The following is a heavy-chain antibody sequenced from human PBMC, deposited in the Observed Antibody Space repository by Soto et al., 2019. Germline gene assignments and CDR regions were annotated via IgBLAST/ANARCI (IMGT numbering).Heavy chain of an antibody. CDR1: GFPVITYA. V-gene: IGHV3-30*03. Sequence: GGSLRLSCEASGFPVITYAMHWARQAPGKGPEWVAVLSNDGKKEYYADSVKGRFTISRDSCKNTLYLQMSDLRFEDTAVYFCARDTIPTGYYADSWGQGTLVTVSS. D-gene: IGHD3-9*01. J-gene: IGHJ4*02. CDR2: LSNDGKKE. CDR3: ARDTIPTGYYADS.